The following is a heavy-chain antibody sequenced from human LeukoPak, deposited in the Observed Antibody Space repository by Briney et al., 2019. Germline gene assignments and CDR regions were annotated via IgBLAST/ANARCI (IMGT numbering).Heavy chain of an antibody. Sequence: GGSLRLSCAASGFTFSSYWMSWVRQAPGKGLEWVASIKQDGSQTYYVDSVEGRFTISRDNAKNSLYLQMNSLRAEDTAVYYCARGEEWELVDDTFDSWGQGTMVTVSS. CDR1: GFTFSSYW. V-gene: IGHV3-7*01. D-gene: IGHD1-26*01. CDR3: ARGEEWELVDDTFDS. J-gene: IGHJ3*02. CDR2: IKQDGSQT.